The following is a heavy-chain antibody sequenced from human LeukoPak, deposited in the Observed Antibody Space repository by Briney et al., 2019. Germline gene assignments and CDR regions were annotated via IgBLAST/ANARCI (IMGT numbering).Heavy chain of an antibody. D-gene: IGHD6-13*01. J-gene: IGHJ3*02. CDR3: ARDHISSWYGAAFDI. CDR2: IYTSGST. Sequence: SETLSLTCTVSGGSISSYYWSWIRQPAGKGLEWIGRIYTSGSTNYNPSLKSRVTMSVDTSKNQFSLKLSSVTAADTAVYYCARDHISSWYGAAFDIWGQGTMVTVSS. CDR1: GGSISSYY. V-gene: IGHV4-4*07.